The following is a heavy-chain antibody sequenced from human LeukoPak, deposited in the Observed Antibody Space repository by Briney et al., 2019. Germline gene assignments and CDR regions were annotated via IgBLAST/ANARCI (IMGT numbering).Heavy chain of an antibody. CDR1: GYTFTSYY. J-gene: IGHJ6*03. CDR3: ARDEAYSSSRGDYYYYMDV. CDR2: INPSGGST. V-gene: IGHV1-46*01. D-gene: IGHD6-6*01. Sequence: ASAKVSCKASGYTFTSYYMHWVRQAPGQGLEWMGIINPSGGSTSYAQKFQGRVTMTRDTSTSTAYMELRSLRSDDTAVYYCARDEAYSSSRGDYYYYMDVWGKGTTVTVSS.